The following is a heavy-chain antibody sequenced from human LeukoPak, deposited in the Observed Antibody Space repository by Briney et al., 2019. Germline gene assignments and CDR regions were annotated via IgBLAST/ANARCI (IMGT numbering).Heavy chain of an antibody. D-gene: IGHD1-7*01. CDR2: VNHSGST. Sequence: SETLSLTCAVYGGSFSGYYWSWIRQPPGKGLEWIGEVNHSGSTNYNPSLKSRVTISVDTSKNQFSLKLSSVTAADTAVYYCARGRRGGNYDYWGQGTLVTVSS. CDR3: ARGRRGGNYDY. J-gene: IGHJ4*02. V-gene: IGHV4-34*01. CDR1: GGSFSGYY.